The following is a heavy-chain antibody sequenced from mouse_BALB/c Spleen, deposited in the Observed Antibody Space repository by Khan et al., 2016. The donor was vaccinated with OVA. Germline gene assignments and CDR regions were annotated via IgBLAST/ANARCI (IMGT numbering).Heavy chain of an antibody. CDR3: ARRGYGNYWFAY. CDR1: GFNIKDYY. J-gene: IGHJ3*01. D-gene: IGHD2-1*01. CDR2: IDPENGNT. Sequence: EVQLQESGAELVRPGALVKLSCKASGFNIKDYYMLWVKQRPEQGLEWIGWIDPENGNTIYDPKLQAKAFITADTSSNTAYLQLSSLTSEDTAVYYCARRGYGNYWFAYWGQGTLVTVSA. V-gene: IGHV14-1*02.